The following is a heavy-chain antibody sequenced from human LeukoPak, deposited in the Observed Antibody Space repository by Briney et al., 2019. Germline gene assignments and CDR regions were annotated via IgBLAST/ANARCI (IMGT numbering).Heavy chain of an antibody. J-gene: IGHJ5*02. CDR3: ARNGGGNFNWFDP. V-gene: IGHV4-30-2*01. Sequence: PSETLSLTCAVSGGSISSGGYSWSWIRQPPGKGLEWIGYIYHSGSTYYNPSLKSRVTISVDRSKNQFSLKLSSVTAADTAVYHCARNGGGNFNWFDPWGQGTLVTVSS. D-gene: IGHD4-23*01. CDR2: IYHSGST. CDR1: GGSISSGGYS.